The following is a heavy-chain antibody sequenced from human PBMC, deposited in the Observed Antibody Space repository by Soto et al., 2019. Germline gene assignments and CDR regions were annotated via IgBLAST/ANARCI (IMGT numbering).Heavy chain of an antibody. Sequence: SETLSLTCTVSGGSISSSSYYWGWIRQPPGKGLEWIGSIYYSGSTYYNPSLKSRVTISVDTSKNQFSLKLSSVTAADTAVYYCARHDYDVATITGGGTATLSYYYYGMDVWGQGTTVTVYS. CDR2: IYYSGST. J-gene: IGHJ6*02. CDR1: GGSISSSSYY. V-gene: IGHV4-39*01. D-gene: IGHD5-12*01. CDR3: ARHDYDVATITGGGTATLSYYYYGMDV.